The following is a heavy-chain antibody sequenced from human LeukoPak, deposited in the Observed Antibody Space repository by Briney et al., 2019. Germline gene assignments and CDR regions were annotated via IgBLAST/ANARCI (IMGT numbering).Heavy chain of an antibody. Sequence: GGSLRLSCAASGFAVSSNYMSWVRQAPGKGLEWVSVIYSGGSTYYADSVKGRFTISRDNAKNSLYLQMSSLRAEDTAVYYCARLQGYDSRTEGGQGTLVTVSS. CDR2: IYSGGST. J-gene: IGHJ1*01. CDR3: ARLQGYDSRTE. CDR1: GFAVSSNY. V-gene: IGHV3-53*01. D-gene: IGHD3-22*01.